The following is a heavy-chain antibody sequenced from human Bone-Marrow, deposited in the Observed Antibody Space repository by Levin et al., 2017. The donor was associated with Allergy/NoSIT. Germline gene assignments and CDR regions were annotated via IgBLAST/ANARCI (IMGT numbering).Heavy chain of an antibody. V-gene: IGHV1-69*04. CDR2: IIPILGIA. CDR1: GGTFSSYA. J-gene: IGHJ6*02. Sequence: ASVKVSCKASGGTFSSYAISWVRQAPGQGLEWMGRIIPILGIANYAQKFQGRVTITADKSTSTAYMELSSLRSEDTAVYYCARPTDPTYYYYYGMDVWGQGTTVTVSS. CDR3: ARPTDPTYYYYYGMDV.